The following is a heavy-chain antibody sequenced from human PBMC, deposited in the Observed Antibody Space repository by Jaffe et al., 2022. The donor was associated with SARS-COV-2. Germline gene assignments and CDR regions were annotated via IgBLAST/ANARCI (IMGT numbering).Heavy chain of an antibody. CDR2: IYHSGST. J-gene: IGHJ4*02. Sequence: QVQLQESGPGLVKASGTLSLTCGVSGGSISSDHWWSWVRQPPGKGLEWIGEIYHSGSTNSNPSLKSRVTISVDESKNQFSLKLSSVTAADTAVYYCARTGSGIYYHFDSWGQGTLVTVSS. CDR3: ARTGSGIYYHFDS. D-gene: IGHD3-10*01. CDR1: GGSISSDHW. V-gene: IGHV4-4*02.